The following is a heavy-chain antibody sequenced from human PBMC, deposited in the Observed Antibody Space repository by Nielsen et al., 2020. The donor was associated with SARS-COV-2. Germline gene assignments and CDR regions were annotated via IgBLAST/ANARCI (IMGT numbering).Heavy chain of an antibody. CDR2: IYNGGSST. CDR1: GFTFSNYA. J-gene: IGHJ4*02. Sequence: GESLKISCAASGFTFSNYAMSWVRQAPGKGLEWVSVIYNGGSSTYYADSVKGRFTISRDNSKNTLYLQMNSLRAEDTAVYYCAKDRGSDYFDYWGQGTLVTVSS. V-gene: IGHV3-23*03. D-gene: IGHD3-16*01. CDR3: AKDRGSDYFDY.